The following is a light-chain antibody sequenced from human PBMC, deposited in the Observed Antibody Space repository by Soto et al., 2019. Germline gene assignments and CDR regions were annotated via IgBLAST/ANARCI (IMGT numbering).Light chain of an antibody. J-gene: IGKJ3*01. CDR2: GAS. V-gene: IGKV3-20*01. Sequence: EIVLTQSPGTLSLSPGERATLSCRASQSVSSTYLAWYQHKPGRAPRLLIYGASSRANGIPDRFSGSWSGTDFTLTSSRLEPEDFAVYYCQQYSNSLFTFDPGTKVH. CDR1: QSVSSTY. CDR3: QQYSNSLFT.